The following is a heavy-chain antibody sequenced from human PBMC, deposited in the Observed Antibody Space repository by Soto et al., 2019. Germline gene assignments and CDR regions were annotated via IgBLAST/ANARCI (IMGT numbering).Heavy chain of an antibody. Sequence: GESLKISCKGSGYSFTSYWIGWVRQMPGKGLEWMGIIYPGDSDTRYSPSFQGQVTISADKSISTAYLQWSSLKAPDTAMYYCARSYYYDSSGYAEYYFDYWGQGTLVTVSS. V-gene: IGHV5-51*01. J-gene: IGHJ4*02. CDR3: ARSYYYDSSGYAEYYFDY. CDR1: GYSFTSYW. CDR2: IYPGDSDT. D-gene: IGHD3-22*01.